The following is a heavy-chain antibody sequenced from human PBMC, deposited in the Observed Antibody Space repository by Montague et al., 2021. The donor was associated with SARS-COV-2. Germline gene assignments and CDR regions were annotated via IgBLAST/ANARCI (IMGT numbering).Heavy chain of an antibody. CDR3: ARGADRYYFYGMDV. CDR2: TYYRSRWYN. Sequence: CAISGDSVSSNSAAWNWIRQSPSRGLEWLGRTYYRSRWYNEYAVSVNSRITINPDTSMNQFSLQVNSVTPEDTAVYYCARGADRYYFYGMDVWGQGTTVTVSS. D-gene: IGHD6-19*01. V-gene: IGHV6-1*01. CDR1: GDSVSSNSAA. J-gene: IGHJ6*02.